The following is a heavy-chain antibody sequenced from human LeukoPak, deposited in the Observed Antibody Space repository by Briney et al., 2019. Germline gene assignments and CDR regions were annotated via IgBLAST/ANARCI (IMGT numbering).Heavy chain of an antibody. Sequence: GGSLRFSCAASGFTFSSYAMSWVRKAPGKGLEWVSAISGSGGSTYYADSVRGRFTISRDNSKNTLYLQTNSLRAEDTAVYYCAKEGGYSGTWRWGQGTLVTVSS. J-gene: IGHJ4*02. CDR3: AKEGGYSGTWR. V-gene: IGHV3-23*01. CDR1: GFTFSSYA. D-gene: IGHD6-13*01. CDR2: ISGSGGST.